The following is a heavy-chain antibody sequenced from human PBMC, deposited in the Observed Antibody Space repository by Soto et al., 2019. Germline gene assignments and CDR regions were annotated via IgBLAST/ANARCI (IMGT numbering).Heavy chain of an antibody. CDR1: GFTFIGYN. J-gene: IGHJ3*01. V-gene: IGHV3-21*06. Sequence: EVQLVESGGGLVMPEESLRLSCAASGFTFIGYNMKWVRQAPGKGLEWVASISTSSIEIFYSDLVRGRFTIFRDNARNSLYLQMNSLRAEDTAVYYCATIGDHDGFDVWGQGTTFTVSS. CDR2: ISTSSIEI. CDR3: ATIGDHDGFDV. D-gene: IGHD4-17*01.